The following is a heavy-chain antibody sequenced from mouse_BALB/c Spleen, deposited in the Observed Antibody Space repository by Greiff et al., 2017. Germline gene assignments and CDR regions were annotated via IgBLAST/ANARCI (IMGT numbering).Heavy chain of an antibody. CDR2: IDPENGDT. CDR1: GFNIKDYY. J-gene: IGHJ3*01. CDR3: NRFAY. V-gene: IGHV14-4*02. Sequence: EVQLQQSGAELVRSGASVKLSCTASGFNIKDYYMDWVKQRPEQGLEWIGWIDPENGDTEYAPKFQGKATMTADTSSNTAYLQLSSLTSEDTAVYYCNRFAYWGQGTLVTVSA.